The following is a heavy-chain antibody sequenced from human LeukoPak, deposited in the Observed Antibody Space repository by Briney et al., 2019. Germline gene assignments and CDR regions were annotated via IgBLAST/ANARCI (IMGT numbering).Heavy chain of an antibody. CDR3: ARGDSGGSGYYYGMDV. CDR2: IIPIFGTA. CDR1: GGTFSSYA. D-gene: IGHD1-26*01. V-gene: IGHV1-69*01. J-gene: IGHJ6*04. Sequence: GSSVKVSCKASGGTFSSYAISWVRQAPGQGLEWMGGIIPIFGTANYAQKFQGRVTITADESTSTAYMELSSLRSEDTAVYYCARGDSGGSGYYYGMDVWGKGTTVTVSS.